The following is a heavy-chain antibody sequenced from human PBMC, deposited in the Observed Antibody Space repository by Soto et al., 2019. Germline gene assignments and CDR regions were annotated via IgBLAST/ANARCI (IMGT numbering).Heavy chain of an antibody. Sequence: GGSLRLSCAASGFTFDDYAMHWVRQAPGKGLEWVSGISWNSGSIGYADSVKGRFTISRDNAKNSLDLQMNSLRAEDTALYYCAKGGMVVATNFDYWGQGTLVTVSS. CDR3: AKGGMVVATNFDY. J-gene: IGHJ4*02. CDR2: ISWNSGSI. CDR1: GFTFDDYA. V-gene: IGHV3-9*01. D-gene: IGHD5-12*01.